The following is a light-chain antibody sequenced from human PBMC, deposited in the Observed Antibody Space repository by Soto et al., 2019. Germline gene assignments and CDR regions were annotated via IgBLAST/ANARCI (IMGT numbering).Light chain of an antibody. CDR1: QSVSSSY. Sequence: EIVLTQSPGNLSLSPGERATLSCRASQSVSSSYLAWYQQKPGQAPRLLIYGASTRATGIPVRFSGSASGTEFTLTISSLQSEDFTVYYCQQYGNSPITFGQGTRLEIK. J-gene: IGKJ5*01. CDR2: GAS. CDR3: QQYGNSPIT. V-gene: IGKV3-20*01.